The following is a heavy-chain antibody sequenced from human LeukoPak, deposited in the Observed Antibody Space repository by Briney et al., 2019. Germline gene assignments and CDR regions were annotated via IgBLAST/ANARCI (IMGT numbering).Heavy chain of an antibody. V-gene: IGHV4-30-2*01. D-gene: IGHD3-10*01. CDR2: IYRSGST. Sequence: TSRTLSLTCAVSGGSISSGGYSWSWIRQPPGKGLEWIGYIYRSGSTYYNPSLKSRVTISVDRSKNQFSLKLSSVTAADTAVYYCARSEITMVRGGPFDYWGQGTLVTVCS. CDR1: GGSISSGGYS. J-gene: IGHJ4*02. CDR3: ARSEITMVRGGPFDY.